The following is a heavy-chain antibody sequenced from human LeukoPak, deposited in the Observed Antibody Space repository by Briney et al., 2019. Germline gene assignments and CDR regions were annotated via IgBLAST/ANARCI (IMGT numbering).Heavy chain of an antibody. D-gene: IGHD6-19*01. CDR3: AKDSGTSGWKDAFDI. CDR2: IIPIFGTA. J-gene: IGHJ3*02. CDR1: GGTFSSYA. V-gene: IGHV1-69*01. Sequence: ASVKVSCKASGGTFSSYAISWLRQAPGQGLEWMGGIIPIFGTANYAQKFQGRVTITAGESTSTAYMELSSLRSEDTAVYYCAKDSGTSGWKDAFDIWGQGTMVTVSS.